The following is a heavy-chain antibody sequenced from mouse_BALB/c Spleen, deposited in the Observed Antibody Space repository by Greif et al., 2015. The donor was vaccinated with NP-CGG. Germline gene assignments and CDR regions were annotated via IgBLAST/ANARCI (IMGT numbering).Heavy chain of an antibody. CDR3: ARKDNRGYAMDY. D-gene: IGHD1-3*01. Sequence: VQLQQSGAELVKPGASVKLSCKASGYTFTSYWMHWVKQRPGQGLEWIGEIDPSDSYTNYNQKSKGKATLTVDRSSSTAYMQLSSLTSEDSAVYYCARKDNRGYAMDYWGQGSSVTVSS. V-gene: IGHV1-69*02. CDR2: IDPSDSYT. CDR1: GYTFTSYW. J-gene: IGHJ4*01.